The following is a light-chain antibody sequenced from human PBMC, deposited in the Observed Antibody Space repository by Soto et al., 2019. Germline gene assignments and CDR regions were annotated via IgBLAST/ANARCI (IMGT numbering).Light chain of an antibody. Sequence: QSALTQPPSASGSPGQSITISCTGTSSDVGGYNYVSWYQQHPGKAPKLLTYEVSKRPSGVPDRFSGSKSGTTASLTVSGLQAEDEADYYCAAWGDRLNTWVFGGGTKLTVL. CDR1: SSDVGGYNY. V-gene: IGLV2-8*01. CDR3: AAWGDRLNTWV. CDR2: EVS. J-gene: IGLJ3*02.